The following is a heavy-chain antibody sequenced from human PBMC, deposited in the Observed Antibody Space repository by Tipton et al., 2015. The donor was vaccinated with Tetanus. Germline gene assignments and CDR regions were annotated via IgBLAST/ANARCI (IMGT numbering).Heavy chain of an antibody. J-gene: IGHJ4*02. CDR3: ARDQARGARGWNYFDY. CDR1: GVSISGGRYY. D-gene: IGHD1-26*01. Sequence: TLSRTCTVSGVSISGGRYYWSWIRQRPGKGLEWIGDIYSSGSTYSDPSFKGRVTISVDTSKNQFSLRLNSVTAADTAVYFCARDQARGARGWNYFDYWGLGTLVTVSS. CDR2: IYSSGST. V-gene: IGHV4-31*03.